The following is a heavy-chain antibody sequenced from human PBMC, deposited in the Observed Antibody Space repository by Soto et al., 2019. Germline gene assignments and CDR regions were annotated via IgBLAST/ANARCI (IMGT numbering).Heavy chain of an antibody. CDR1: GFTFNTYG. J-gene: IGHJ4*02. D-gene: IGHD2-8*02. CDR3: ARGLLAAGPFDS. CDR2: ISYDAKSK. Sequence: LRLPCAASGFTFNTYGMHWVRQAPGKGLEWVAVISYDAKSKLYVDSVRGRFTISRDNSKNTLFLQMDSLRPEDTALYYCARGLLAAGPFDSWGQGTLVTVS. V-gene: IGHV3-30*03.